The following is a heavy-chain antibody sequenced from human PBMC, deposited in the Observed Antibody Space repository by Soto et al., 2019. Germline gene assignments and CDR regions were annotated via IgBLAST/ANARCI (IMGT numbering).Heavy chain of an antibody. Sequence: ASVPVSCKASCSTFTSSGISLVRQAPGQGLEWMGWINTNTGNPTSPQGVTGRCVFSLDTSVSTAYLQIFSLKAEDTAVYYCARVTRKDDAFDIWGQGTVVTVS. J-gene: IGHJ3*02. V-gene: IGHV7-4-1*01. CDR2: INTNTGNP. CDR1: CSTFTSSG. CDR3: ARVTRKDDAFDI.